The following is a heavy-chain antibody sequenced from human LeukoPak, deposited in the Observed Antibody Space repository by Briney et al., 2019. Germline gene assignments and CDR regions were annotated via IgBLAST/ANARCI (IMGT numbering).Heavy chain of an antibody. V-gene: IGHV3-23*01. J-gene: IGHJ5*02. Sequence: GGSLTLSCAASGFTFSSYAMSWVRQAPGKGLEWVSAISGSGGSTYYADSVKGRFTISRDNSKNTLYLQMNSLRAEDTAVYYCAKQGRSGWYELNWFDPWGQGTLVTVSS. CDR1: GFTFSSYA. CDR3: AKQGRSGWYELNWFDP. D-gene: IGHD6-19*01. CDR2: ISGSGGST.